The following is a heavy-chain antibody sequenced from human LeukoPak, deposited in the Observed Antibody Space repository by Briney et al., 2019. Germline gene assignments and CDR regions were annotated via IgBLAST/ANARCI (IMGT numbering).Heavy chain of an antibody. CDR1: GGSISNYY. CDR2: ISTSGST. V-gene: IGHV4-4*07. Sequence: SETLSLTCTVSGGSISNYYWSWIRQPAGKGLEWIGRISTSGSTNYNPSLKSRVTMSVDTPKNQFSLKLSSVNAADTAVYYCARDVHGSGTWDWFDPWGQGTLVTVSS. D-gene: IGHD3-10*01. CDR3: ARDVHGSGTWDWFDP. J-gene: IGHJ5*02.